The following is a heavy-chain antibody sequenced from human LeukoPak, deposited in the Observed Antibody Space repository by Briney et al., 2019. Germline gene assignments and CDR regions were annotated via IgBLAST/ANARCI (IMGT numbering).Heavy chain of an antibody. J-gene: IGHJ4*02. CDR1: GFTFSRFW. V-gene: IGHV3-7*01. Sequence: GGPLRLSCSASGFTFSRFWMSWVRQAPGKGLEYVALIKQGGSEIYHMDSVKGRFTISRDDATNSLCLQMNSLRVEDTALYYCARDRESESDSEGDYWGQGTLVTVSS. CDR2: IKQGGSEI. D-gene: IGHD4-11*01. CDR3: ARDRESESDSEGDY.